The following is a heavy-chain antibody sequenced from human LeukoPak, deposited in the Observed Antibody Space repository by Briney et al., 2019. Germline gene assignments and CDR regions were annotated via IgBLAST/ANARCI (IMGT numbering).Heavy chain of an antibody. CDR3: ARDEYYYDRSDYHYYFDY. D-gene: IGHD3-22*01. Sequence: GGSLRLSCAASGFTFSNAWMSWVRQAPGKGLEWVSLIYSGGSTYYADSVKGRFTISRDNSKNTLYLQMNSLRAEDTAMYYCARDEYYYDRSDYHYYFDYWGQGTLVTVSS. V-gene: IGHV3-66*01. CDR1: GFTFSNAW. J-gene: IGHJ4*02. CDR2: IYSGGST.